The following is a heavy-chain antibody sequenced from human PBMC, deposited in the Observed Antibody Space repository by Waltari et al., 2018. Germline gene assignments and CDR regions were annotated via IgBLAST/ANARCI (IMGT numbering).Heavy chain of an antibody. V-gene: IGHV4-38-2*01. CDR1: GYSISSGYY. CDR2: IYHSGST. CDR3: ARLNGVATIGVDY. D-gene: IGHD5-12*01. J-gene: IGHJ4*02. Sequence: QVQLQESGPGLVKPSETLSLTCAVSGYSISSGYYWGWMRQPPGKGLEWIGRIYHSGSTYYNPSLKSRVTISVDTSKNQFSLKLSSVTAADTAVYYCARLNGVATIGVDYWGQGTLVTVSS.